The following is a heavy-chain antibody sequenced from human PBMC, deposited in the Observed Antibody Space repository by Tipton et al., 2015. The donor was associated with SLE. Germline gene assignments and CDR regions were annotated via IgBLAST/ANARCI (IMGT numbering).Heavy chain of an antibody. CDR3: AGVNGRPWYFDY. CDR2: INHSGST. J-gene: IGHJ4*02. Sequence: TLSLTCAVYGGSFSDYYWSWIRQPPGKGLEWIGEINHSGSTNYNASLKSRVTISVDPSKNQFSLRLSSVTAADTAVYYCAGVNGRPWYFDYWGQGTLVTVSS. D-gene: IGHD2-8*01. CDR1: GGSFSDYY. V-gene: IGHV4-34*01.